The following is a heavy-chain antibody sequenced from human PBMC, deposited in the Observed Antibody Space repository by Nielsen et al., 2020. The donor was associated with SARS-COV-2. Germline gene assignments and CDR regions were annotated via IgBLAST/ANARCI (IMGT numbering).Heavy chain of an antibody. J-gene: IGHJ4*02. V-gene: IGHV1-3*01. CDR2: INAGNGNT. CDR3: AREDVVVPAAGDY. CDR1: GYTFTSYA. Sequence: ASVKVSCKASGYTFTSYAMHWVRQAPGQRLEWMGWINAGNGNTKYSQKIQGRVTITRDTSASTAYMELSSLRSEDTAVYYCAREDVVVPAAGDYWGQGTLVTVSS. D-gene: IGHD2-2*01.